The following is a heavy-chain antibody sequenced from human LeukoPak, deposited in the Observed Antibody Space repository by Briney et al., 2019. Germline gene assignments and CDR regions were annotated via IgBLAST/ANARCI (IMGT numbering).Heavy chain of an antibody. CDR2: ISGYNGNT. CDR3: ARDEAAAAAKHFDY. J-gene: IGHJ4*02. D-gene: IGHD6-13*01. V-gene: IGHV1-18*01. CDR1: GYTFTSYG. Sequence: GASVKVSCKASGYTFTSYGITWVRQAPGQGLEWMGWISGYNGNTNYAQNFQGRVTMTRDTSTSTVYMELSSLRSEDTAVYYCARDEAAAAAKHFDYWGQGTLVTVSS.